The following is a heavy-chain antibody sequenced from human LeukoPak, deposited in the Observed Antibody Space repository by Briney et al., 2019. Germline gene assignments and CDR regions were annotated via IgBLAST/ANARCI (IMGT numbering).Heavy chain of an antibody. CDR1: AYSFTTYW. CDR3: ARVYSNAFDI. J-gene: IGHJ3*02. CDR2: IYFGDSGS. Sequence: KRGESLKISCKGSAYSFTTYWIAWVRQMPGKGLEWMGIIYFGDSGSRYSPSSQGQVTTSADKSITTAYLQWSSLKASDTAMYYCARVYSNAFDIWGQGTMVTVSS. D-gene: IGHD6-13*01. V-gene: IGHV5-51*01.